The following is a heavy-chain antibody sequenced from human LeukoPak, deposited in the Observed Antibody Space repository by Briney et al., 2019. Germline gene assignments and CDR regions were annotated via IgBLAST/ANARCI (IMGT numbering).Heavy chain of an antibody. CDR2: INTDGRST. V-gene: IGHV3-74*01. CDR1: GFTFSRYW. CDR3: ARDSFEAGIYYGMDV. D-gene: IGHD6-13*01. Sequence: GGSLRLSCAASGFTFSRYWMHWVRQAPGKGLVWVSRINTDGRSTSYADSVKGRFAISRDNAKNTLYLQMNSLRAEDTALYYCARDSFEAGIYYGMDVWGQGTTVTVSS. J-gene: IGHJ6*02.